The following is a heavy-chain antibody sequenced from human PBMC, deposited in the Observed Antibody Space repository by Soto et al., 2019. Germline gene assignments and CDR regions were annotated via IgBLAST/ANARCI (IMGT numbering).Heavy chain of an antibody. D-gene: IGHD6-13*01. V-gene: IGHV4-30-4*01. CDR3: ARGISKYSSWYEQHTWVDA. CDR1: GGPINSPDYY. J-gene: IGHJ5*02. CDR2: LYFNGGT. Sequence: SETLSLTCNVSGGPINSPDYYWSWIRQSPGKGLEWIGYLYFNGGTQYNPSLRTPVSMSLDTSKKHFSLKMRSVTAADTAVYYCARGISKYSSWYEQHTWVDAWGQGALVTVSS.